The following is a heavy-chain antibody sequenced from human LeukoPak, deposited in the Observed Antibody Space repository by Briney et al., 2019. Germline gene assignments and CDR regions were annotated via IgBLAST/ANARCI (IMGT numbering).Heavy chain of an antibody. V-gene: IGHV4-31*03. CDR2: IYYSGTT. Sequence: SETLSLTCTVSGGSISSGDHYWSWIRQYPGKGLEWIGYIYYSGTTYYNPSLMSRVSISVDTSKNQLSLKLSSVTAADTAVHYCASMNRDGFKYYFDYWGQGTLVTVSS. CDR1: GGSISSGDHY. D-gene: IGHD5-24*01. J-gene: IGHJ4*02. CDR3: ASMNRDGFKYYFDY.